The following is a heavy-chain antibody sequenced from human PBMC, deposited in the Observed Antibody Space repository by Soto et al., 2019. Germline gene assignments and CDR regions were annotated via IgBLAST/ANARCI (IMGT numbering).Heavy chain of an antibody. J-gene: IGHJ4*02. Sequence: EVQLLESGGDLVQSGGSLRLSCAASGFTFSNYAMTWVRQAPGKGLEWVSGISGSGGTTYYADSVKGRFTISRDNSKSEIKLNMKKLRADHAAIYYGAKFASHSASWSGKGWDYWGQGTLVTVSS. V-gene: IGHV3-23*01. CDR2: ISGSGGTT. CDR3: AKFASHSASWSGKGWDY. D-gene: IGHD6-13*01. CDR1: GFTFSNYA.